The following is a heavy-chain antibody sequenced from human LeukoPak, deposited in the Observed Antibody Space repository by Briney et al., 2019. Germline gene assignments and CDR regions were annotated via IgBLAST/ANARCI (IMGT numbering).Heavy chain of an antibody. CDR3: ARAPFTYDSSGDSFDI. D-gene: IGHD3-22*01. V-gene: IGHV3-66*01. CDR2: IYSGGST. J-gene: IGHJ3*02. CDR1: GFTVSSNY. Sequence: GGSLRLSCAASGFTVSSNYMSWVRQAPGKGLEWVSVIYSGGSTYYADSVKGRFTASRDNSKNTLYLQMNSLRAEDTAVYYCARAPFTYDSSGDSFDIRGQGTMVTVSS.